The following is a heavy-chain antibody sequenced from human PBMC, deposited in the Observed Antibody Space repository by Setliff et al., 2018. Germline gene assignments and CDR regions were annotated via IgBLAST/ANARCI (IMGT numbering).Heavy chain of an antibody. D-gene: IGHD2-21*02. CDR3: ARRGGWVVVTATNWFDP. Sequence: ASVKVSCKASGYTFTNYDINWVRQATGQGLEWMGWMNPKSGNTGYAQKFQGRVTMTRNTSISTAYMERSSLRSEDTAVYYCARRGGWVVVTATNWFDPWGQGTLVTVSS. CDR1: GYTFTNYD. J-gene: IGHJ5*02. CDR2: MNPKSGNT. V-gene: IGHV1-8*02.